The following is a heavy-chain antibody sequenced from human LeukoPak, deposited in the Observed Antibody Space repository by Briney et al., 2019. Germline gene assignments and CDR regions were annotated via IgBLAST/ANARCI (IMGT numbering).Heavy chain of an antibody. V-gene: IGHV3-64D*06. D-gene: IGHD3-10*01. J-gene: IGHJ3*02. CDR3: AWELPRTDAFDI. CDR2: ISGNGGST. Sequence: GGSLRLSCSASGFTFSRYAMHWVRQAPGKGLESVSGISGNGGSTYYADSVKGRFTISRDNSKSTLYPQMSSLRAEDTAVYYCAWELPRTDAFDIWGQGTLVTVSS. CDR1: GFTFSRYA.